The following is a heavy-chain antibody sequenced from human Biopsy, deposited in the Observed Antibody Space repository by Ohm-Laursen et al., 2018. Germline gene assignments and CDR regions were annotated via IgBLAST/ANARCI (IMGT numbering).Heavy chain of an antibody. CDR3: AGIVLGPTNDAFDI. J-gene: IGHJ3*02. V-gene: IGHV4-4*07. CDR1: GDSIRNYY. D-gene: IGHD1-26*01. Sequence: SETSLTCTVSGDSIRNYYWSWIRQAAGKGLEWIGRIYPGGGTIYNPSLKSRVTMSVDTSKNHFSLNLNSVTAADTAVYYCAGIVLGPTNDAFDIWGQGTMVTVSS. CDR2: IYPGGGT.